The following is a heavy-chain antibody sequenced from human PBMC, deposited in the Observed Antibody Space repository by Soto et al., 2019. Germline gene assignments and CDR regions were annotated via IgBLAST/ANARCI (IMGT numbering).Heavy chain of an antibody. Sequence: QVQLVQSGAEVKKPGSSVKVSCKASGGSFSSYAISWVRQAPGQGLEWMGGIIPIFGTANYAQKFQGRVTITADEATSTADMELSSLRSGDTVVYYCARGNDYGGNRYYYGMDVWGQGTTVTVSS. CDR2: IIPIFGTA. CDR3: ARGNDYGGNRYYYGMDV. D-gene: IGHD4-17*01. V-gene: IGHV1-69*01. CDR1: GGSFSSYA. J-gene: IGHJ6*02.